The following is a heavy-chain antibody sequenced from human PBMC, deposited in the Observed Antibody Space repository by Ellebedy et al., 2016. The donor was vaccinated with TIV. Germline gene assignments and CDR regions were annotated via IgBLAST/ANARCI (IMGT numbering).Heavy chain of an antibody. CDR2: VYYRGNT. CDR1: GASISSSSYY. J-gene: IGHJ4*02. Sequence: SETLFLTXTVSGASISSSSYYWAWIRQPPGQGLEWLGSVYYRGNTQYNPSLNNRLSLSVDTSKNLFSLTLTSLTAADTALYYCSRGRRRGYETTNFDDWGQGTLVTVAS. D-gene: IGHD5-12*01. V-gene: IGHV4-39*07. CDR3: SRGRRRGYETTNFDD.